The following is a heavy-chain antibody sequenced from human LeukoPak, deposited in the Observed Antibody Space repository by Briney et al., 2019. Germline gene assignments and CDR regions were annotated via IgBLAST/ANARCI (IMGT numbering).Heavy chain of an antibody. D-gene: IGHD6-19*01. J-gene: IGHJ4*02. CDR3: AKEAGWYQFDY. CDR1: GGSISSSSYY. Sequence: SETLSLTCTVSGGSISSSSYYWGWIRQPPGKGLEWIGSIYYSGSTYYNPSLKSRVTISVDTSKNQFSLKLSSVTAADTAVYYCAKEAGWYQFDYWGQGTLVTVSS. CDR2: IYYSGST. V-gene: IGHV4-39*07.